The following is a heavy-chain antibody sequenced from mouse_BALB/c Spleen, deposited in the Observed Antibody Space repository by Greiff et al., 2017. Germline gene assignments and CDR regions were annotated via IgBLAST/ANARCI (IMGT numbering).Heavy chain of an antibody. CDR3: ARGDGNLFAY. Sequence: ESGPGLVKPSQSLSLTCSVTGYSITSGYYWNWIRQFPGNKLEWMGYISYDGSNNYNPSLKNRISITRDTSKNQFFLKLNSVTTEDTATYYCARGDGNLFAYWGQGTLVTVSA. CDR1: GYSITSGYY. D-gene: IGHD2-1*01. V-gene: IGHV3-6*02. J-gene: IGHJ3*01. CDR2: ISYDGSN.